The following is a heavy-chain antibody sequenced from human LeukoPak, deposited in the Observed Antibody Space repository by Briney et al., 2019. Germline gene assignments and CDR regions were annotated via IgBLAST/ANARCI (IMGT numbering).Heavy chain of an antibody. J-gene: IGHJ4*02. CDR3: ARETRPIWSGYSTRWDY. CDR2: ISAYNGNT. Sequence: ASVKVSCKASGYTFTSYGISWVRQAPGQGLEWMGWISAYNGNTNYAQKLQGRVTMTTDTSTSTAYMELRSLRSDDTAVYYCARETRPIWSGYSTRWDYWGQGTLVTVSS. D-gene: IGHD3-3*01. CDR1: GYTFTSYG. V-gene: IGHV1-18*01.